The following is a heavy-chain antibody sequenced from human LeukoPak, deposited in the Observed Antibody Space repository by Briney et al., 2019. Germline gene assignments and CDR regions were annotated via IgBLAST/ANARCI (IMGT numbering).Heavy chain of an antibody. J-gene: IGHJ4*02. D-gene: IGHD5-18*01. Sequence: SETLSLTCTVSGGSISPYYWSWIRQPPGKGLEWIGYIYYSGSTNYNPSLKSRVTISADTSKNQFSLKPSSVTAADTAVYYCARDRYALGYWGQGTLVTVSS. CDR1: GGSISPYY. V-gene: IGHV4-59*01. CDR2: IYYSGST. CDR3: ARDRYALGY.